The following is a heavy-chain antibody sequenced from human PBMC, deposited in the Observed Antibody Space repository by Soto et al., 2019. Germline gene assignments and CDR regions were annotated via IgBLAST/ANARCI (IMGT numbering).Heavy chain of an antibody. CDR3: ARHVVVTTNGGHYFDL. CDR1: VVSISRRFYD. J-gene: IGHJ4*02. V-gene: IGHV4-39*01. D-gene: IGHD2-21*02. Sequence: SETLSLTCNVSVVSISRRFYDWVWIRHPPGRGPEWIGSIYSGGSTYYNPSLKTRVTISVDTSKDQFSLKLSSLAATDTAVYYCARHVVVTTNGGHYFDLWGQGTLVTVSS. CDR2: IYSGGST.